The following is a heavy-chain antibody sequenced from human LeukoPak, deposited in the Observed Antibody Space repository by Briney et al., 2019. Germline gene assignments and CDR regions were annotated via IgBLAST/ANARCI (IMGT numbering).Heavy chain of an antibody. CDR3: ARDLPRSNISWYYYYGLDV. CDR2: INTGNGNT. J-gene: IGHJ6*02. D-gene: IGHD6-13*01. Sequence: ASVKVSCKASGYTFTSYGISWVRQAPGQGLEWMGWINTGNGNTKYSQKFQGRVTITRDTSATTAYMELSSLRSGDTAIYYCARDLPRSNISWYYYYGLDVWGQGTTVIVSS. V-gene: IGHV1-3*04. CDR1: GYTFTSYG.